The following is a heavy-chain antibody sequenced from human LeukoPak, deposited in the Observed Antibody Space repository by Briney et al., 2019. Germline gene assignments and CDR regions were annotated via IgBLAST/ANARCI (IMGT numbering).Heavy chain of an antibody. CDR3: ARDLVYGDFNWFDP. J-gene: IGHJ5*02. CDR2: IYTSGST. Sequence: PSETLSLTCTVSGGSISSGSYYWSWIRQPAGKGLEWIGRIYTSGSTNYNPSLKSRVTISVDTSKNQFCLKLSSVTAADTAVYYCARDLVYGDFNWFDPWGQGTLVTVSS. V-gene: IGHV4-61*02. D-gene: IGHD4-17*01. CDR1: GGSISSGSYY.